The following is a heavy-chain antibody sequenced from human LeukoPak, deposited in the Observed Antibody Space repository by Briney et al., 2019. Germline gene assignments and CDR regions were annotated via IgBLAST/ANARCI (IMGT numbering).Heavy chain of an antibody. V-gene: IGHV3-48*03. CDR3: ARRIAEGRYYYYMDV. D-gene: IGHD6-13*01. J-gene: IGHJ6*03. CDR2: ISSSGSTI. CDR1: GFTFSSYE. Sequence: GGSLRLSCAASGFTFSSYEMNWVRQAPGKGLEWVSYISSSGSTIYYADSVKGRFTISRDNAKNSLYLQMNSLRAEDTAVYYCARRIAEGRYYYYMDVWGKGTTVTISS.